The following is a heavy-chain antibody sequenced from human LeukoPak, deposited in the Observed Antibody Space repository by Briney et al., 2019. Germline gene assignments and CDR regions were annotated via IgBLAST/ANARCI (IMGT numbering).Heavy chain of an antibody. CDR2: ISSSGSTI. CDR3: AREGQWELLGRGYYFDY. V-gene: IGHV3-48*01. Sequence: GGSLRLSCAASGFTFSSYSMNWVRQAPGKGLEWVSYISSSGSTIYYADSVKGRFTISRDNAKNSLYLQMNSLRAEDTAVYYCAREGQWELLGRGYYFDYWGQGTLVTVSS. CDR1: GFTFSSYS. J-gene: IGHJ4*02. D-gene: IGHD1-26*01.